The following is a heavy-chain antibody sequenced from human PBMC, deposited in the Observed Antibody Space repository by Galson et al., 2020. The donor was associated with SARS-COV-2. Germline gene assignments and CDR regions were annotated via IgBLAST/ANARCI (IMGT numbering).Heavy chain of an antibody. V-gene: IGHV3-13*01. CDR3: ARGTTHYYCYYVDV. D-gene: IGHD4-4*01. J-gene: IGHJ6*03. CDR2: IGTAGDT. CDR1: GFTFSSYD. Sequence: GESLKISCAASGFTFSSYDMHWVRQATGKGLEWVSAIGTAGDTYYPGTVKGRFTISRENAKNSLYLQMNSLRAGDTAVYYCARGTTHYYCYYVDVWGKGTTVTVSS.